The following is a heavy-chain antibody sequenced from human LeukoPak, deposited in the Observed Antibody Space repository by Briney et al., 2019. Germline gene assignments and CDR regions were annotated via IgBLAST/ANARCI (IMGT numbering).Heavy chain of an antibody. CDR1: GGSFTNYY. J-gene: IGHJ3*02. Sequence: PSETLSLTCAVYGGSFTNYYWSWIRQPPGKGLEWIGEINHSGSSKYNPSLKSRVTISIDTSKNQLSLKLSSVTAADTAVYSCVRHVARAFDIWGQGTKVTVSS. V-gene: IGHV4-34*01. CDR3: VRHVARAFDI. CDR2: INHSGSS.